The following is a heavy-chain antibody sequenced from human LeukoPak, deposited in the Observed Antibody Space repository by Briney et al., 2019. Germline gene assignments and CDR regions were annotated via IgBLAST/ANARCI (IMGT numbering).Heavy chain of an antibody. CDR1: GFTFEYYA. CDR2: VSRSGDNT. CDR3: AKVKSRPWGSAFDGFDI. Sequence: PGGSLRLSCAASGFTFEYYAMSWVRQAPGKGPEWVSTVSRSGDNTYYADPVKGRFTIYRESLKKTLYIQMNSLRAEDTAVYYCAKVKSRPWGSAFDGFDIWGQGTMVTVSS. D-gene: IGHD7-27*01. V-gene: IGHV3-23*01. J-gene: IGHJ3*02.